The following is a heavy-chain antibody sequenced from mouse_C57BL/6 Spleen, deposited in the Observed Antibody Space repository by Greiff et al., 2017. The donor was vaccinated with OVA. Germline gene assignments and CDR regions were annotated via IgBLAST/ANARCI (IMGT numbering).Heavy chain of an antibody. J-gene: IGHJ3*01. CDR1: GYTFTSYD. Sequence: QVQLQQSGPELVKPGASVKLSCKASGYTFTSYDINWVQQRPGQGLEWIGWIYPRDGSTTYNEKFKGKATLTVDTSSSTAYMELHSLTSEDSAVYFCARDLAYWGQGTLVTVSA. V-gene: IGHV1-85*01. CDR3: ARDLAY. CDR2: IYPRDGST.